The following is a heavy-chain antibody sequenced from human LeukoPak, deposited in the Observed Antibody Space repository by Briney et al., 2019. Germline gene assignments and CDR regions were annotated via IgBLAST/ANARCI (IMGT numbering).Heavy chain of an antibody. J-gene: IGHJ4*02. CDR3: ARVAAAGPFDY. Sequence: GESLRLSCAASGFTVSSNHMIWVRQAPGKGLEWVSVIYSGGSTYYADSVKGRFTISRDNSKNTLYLQMNSLRADDTAVYYCARVAAAGPFDYWGQGTLVTVSS. CDR2: IYSGGST. V-gene: IGHV3-66*01. CDR1: GFTVSSNH. D-gene: IGHD6-13*01.